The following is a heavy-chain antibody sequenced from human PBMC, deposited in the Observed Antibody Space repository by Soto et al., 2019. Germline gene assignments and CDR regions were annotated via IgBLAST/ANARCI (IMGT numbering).Heavy chain of an antibody. V-gene: IGHV1-18*01. J-gene: IGHJ6*03. Sequence: QVQLVQSGAEVKKPGASVKVSCKASGYTFTSYGISWVRQAPGQGLEWVGWISAYNGNTNYAQKLQGRVTMTTDTSRSTAYRELRSLRSADTAVYYCARGMTTVTTGHYYYYMDVWGKGTTVTVSS. CDR2: ISAYNGNT. D-gene: IGHD4-17*01. CDR3: ARGMTTVTTGHYYYYMDV. CDR1: GYTFTSYG.